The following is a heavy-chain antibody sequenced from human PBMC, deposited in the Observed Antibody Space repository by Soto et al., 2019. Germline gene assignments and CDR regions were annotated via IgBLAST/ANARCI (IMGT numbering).Heavy chain of an antibody. V-gene: IGHV5-10-1*01. J-gene: IGHJ5*02. CDR2: IDPSDSYT. Sequence: PGESLKISCKGSGYSFTSYWISWVRQMPGKGLEWMGRIDPSDSYTNYSPSFQGYVTISADKSISTAYLQWSSLKASDTAMYYCAGHPQGYSSSRYRGGPWGQGTLVTVSS. CDR1: GYSFTSYW. D-gene: IGHD6-13*01. CDR3: AGHPQGYSSSRYRGGP.